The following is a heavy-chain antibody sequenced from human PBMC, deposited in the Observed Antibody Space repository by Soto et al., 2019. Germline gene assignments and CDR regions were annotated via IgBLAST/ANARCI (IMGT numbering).Heavy chain of an antibody. CDR3: AKDRQDSSFS. CDR1: GFNFRNYA. V-gene: IGHV3-23*01. Sequence: EVQLLESGGGLVQPGGSLRLSCAASGFNFRNYAMSWVRQATGKWLEWVSTMSSGDAFTYYADSVKGRFTISRDYSKSTLYLQMNTLRAEDTAVDYCAKDRQDSSFSWGQGTLVTVSS. J-gene: IGHJ5*02. D-gene: IGHD6-19*01. CDR2: MSSGDAFT.